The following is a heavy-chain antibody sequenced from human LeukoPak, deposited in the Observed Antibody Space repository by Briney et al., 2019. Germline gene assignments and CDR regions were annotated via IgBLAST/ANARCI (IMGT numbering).Heavy chain of an antibody. Sequence: GGSLRLSCAASGFTFSTYAMTWVRQAPGKGLEWVSVISASGTAHYADSMKGRFTISRDNSKNTVYLQLSSLRPEGTAVYYCAKARVTTGYYMQVDYWGQGTLVTVSS. D-gene: IGHD3-9*01. CDR1: GFTFSTYA. CDR3: AKARVTTGYYMQVDY. CDR2: ISASGTA. V-gene: IGHV3-23*01. J-gene: IGHJ4*02.